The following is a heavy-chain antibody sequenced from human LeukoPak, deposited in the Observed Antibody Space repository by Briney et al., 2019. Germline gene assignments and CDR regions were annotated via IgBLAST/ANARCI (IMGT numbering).Heavy chain of an antibody. CDR1: GFTFSSYW. J-gene: IGHJ4*02. Sequence: PGGSLRLSCASSGFTFSSYWMSWVRQAPGKGLEWVANINEDGSGKNYVDSVKGRFTISRDSAEKSLYLQMNSLRVEDTAVYYCARDVPAQKQEFDYWGQGTLVTVSS. CDR2: INEDGSGK. CDR3: ARDVPAQKQEFDY. D-gene: IGHD3-10*02. V-gene: IGHV3-7*01.